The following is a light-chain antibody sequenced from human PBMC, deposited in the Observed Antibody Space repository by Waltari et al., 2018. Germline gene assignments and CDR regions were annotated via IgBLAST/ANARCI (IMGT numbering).Light chain of an antibody. J-gene: IGKJ1*01. Sequence: IVLTQSPGTLSLSPGQRATLSCRASQSVSSNYLAWYQQKTGQAPRLLVYGATSRAAGIPDRFSGSGSGTDFTLTISSLEPEDFAVYYCQQYDSSLTWTFGHGTKVEIK. CDR2: GAT. CDR1: QSVSSNY. V-gene: IGKV3-20*01. CDR3: QQYDSSLTWT.